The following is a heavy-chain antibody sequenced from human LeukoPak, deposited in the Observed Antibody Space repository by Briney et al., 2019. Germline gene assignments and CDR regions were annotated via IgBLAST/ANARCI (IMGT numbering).Heavy chain of an antibody. J-gene: IGHJ3*02. CDR2: INHSGST. CDR3: ARLPPVLLWFGELSHDAFDI. V-gene: IGHV4-34*01. CDR1: GGSFSGYY. Sequence: SETLSLTCAVYGGSFSGYYWSWIRQPPGKGLEWIGEINHSGSTNYNPSLKSRVTISVDTSKNQFSLKLSSVTAADTAVYYCARLPPVLLWFGELSHDAFDIWGQGTMVTVSS. D-gene: IGHD3-10*01.